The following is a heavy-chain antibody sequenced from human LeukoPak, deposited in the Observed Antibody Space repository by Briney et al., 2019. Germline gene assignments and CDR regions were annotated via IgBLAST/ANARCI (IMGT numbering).Heavy chain of an antibody. Sequence: PSETLSLTCAVSGEAINSFYWSWIRHPPGKGLEWIGYVFHTGDTNSNPSLKSRVTVSLDTSTSQVSLRLTTVTAADTAVYYCARHPFATPFDHWGRGILVTVSS. J-gene: IGHJ4*02. D-gene: IGHD2-15*01. CDR1: GEAINSFY. CDR3: ARHPFATPFDH. V-gene: IGHV4-59*08. CDR2: VFHTGDT.